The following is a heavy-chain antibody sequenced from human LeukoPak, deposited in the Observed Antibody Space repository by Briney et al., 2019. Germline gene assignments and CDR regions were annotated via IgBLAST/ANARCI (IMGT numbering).Heavy chain of an antibody. Sequence: GGSLRLSCAASGFTFNSFWMHWVRQAPGKGLVWVSDMNEYATTRRYADSVKGRFTISRDNDKNTLYLQMNNLRAEDTAMYFCARGGVQPVDYWGQGTLVIVSS. D-gene: IGHD3-10*01. CDR2: MNEYATTR. V-gene: IGHV3-74*01. CDR3: ARGGVQPVDY. CDR1: GFTFNSFW. J-gene: IGHJ4*02.